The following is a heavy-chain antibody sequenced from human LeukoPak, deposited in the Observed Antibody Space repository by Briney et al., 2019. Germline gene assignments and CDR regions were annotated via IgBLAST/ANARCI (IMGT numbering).Heavy chain of an antibody. Sequence: PSETLSLTCAVSGYAISSGYYWGWIRQPPRKGLEWIGSIYHSGSIYYNPSLKSRVTISVDTSKNQFSLKLSSVTAADPAVYYCARSNWAYYFDYWGQGTLVTVSS. J-gene: IGHJ4*02. CDR2: IYHSGSI. CDR1: GYAISSGYY. CDR3: ARSNWAYYFDY. V-gene: IGHV4-38-2*01. D-gene: IGHD7-27*01.